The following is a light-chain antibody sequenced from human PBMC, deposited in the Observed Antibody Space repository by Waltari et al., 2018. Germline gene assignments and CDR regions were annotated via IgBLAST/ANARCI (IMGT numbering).Light chain of an antibody. CDR3: QHYTRYSIT. J-gene: IGKJ5*01. Sequence: DIQMTQSPSTLSASIGDRVTITCRASQSFSSWLAWYQQSPGTAPKLLGYDASTLQSGVPSRFSGSGSGTEFTLTISSLQPEDFATYYCQHYTRYSITFGQGTRLEIK. V-gene: IGKV1-5*01. CDR1: QSFSSW. CDR2: DAS.